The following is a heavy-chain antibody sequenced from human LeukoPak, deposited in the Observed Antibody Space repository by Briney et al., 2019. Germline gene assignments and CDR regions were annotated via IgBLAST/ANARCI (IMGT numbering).Heavy chain of an antibody. Sequence: PGGSLRLSCAASGFTFSSYDMHWVRQAPGKGLEWVAVIWYDGINKYYVDSVKGRFTISRDNSKNTLYLQMNSLRAEDTAVYYCARDRDVWGQGTLVTVSS. V-gene: IGHV3-33*01. CDR2: IWYDGINK. CDR3: ARDRDV. J-gene: IGHJ4*02. CDR1: GFTFSSYD.